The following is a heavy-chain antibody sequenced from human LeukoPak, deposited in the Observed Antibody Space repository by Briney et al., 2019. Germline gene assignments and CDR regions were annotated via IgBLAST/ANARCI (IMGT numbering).Heavy chain of an antibody. CDR2: IYYSGST. V-gene: IGHV4-59*01. D-gene: IGHD1-14*01. CDR1: GGSISSYY. CDR3: ARGTPRLGLSMDV. Sequence: SETLSLTCTVSGGSISSYYWSWIRQPPGKGLEWIGYIYYSGSTNYNPSLKSRVTISVDTSKNQFSLKLSSVTAADTAVYYCARGTPRLGLSMDVWGKGTTVTISS. J-gene: IGHJ6*04.